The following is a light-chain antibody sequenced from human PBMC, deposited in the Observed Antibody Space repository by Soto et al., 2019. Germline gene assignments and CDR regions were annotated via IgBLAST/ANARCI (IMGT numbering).Light chain of an antibody. CDR2: DAS. CDR3: QQLNNYPVT. Sequence: IQLTQSPSSLSASVGDRVTISCRASQDIVTYLSWYQQKPGEAPKLLIYDASNLQSGVPLRFGGSGSGTDFTLTISSLQPEDFATYYCQQLNNYPVTFGQGTRLEIK. V-gene: IGKV1-9*01. CDR1: QDIVTY. J-gene: IGKJ5*01.